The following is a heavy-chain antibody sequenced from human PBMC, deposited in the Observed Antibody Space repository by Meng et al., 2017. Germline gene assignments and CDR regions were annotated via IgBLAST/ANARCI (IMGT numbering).Heavy chain of an antibody. CDR3: ARVLRDGYNLGY. Sequence: QVQLVTSGAGVKKPGSSVKGSCKAAGATFSSNAISWVRQAPGQGLEWMGGIIPIFGTANYAQKFQGRVTITADESTSTAYMELSSLRSEDTAVYYCARVLRDGYNLGYWGQGTLVTISS. CDR1: GATFSSNA. J-gene: IGHJ4*02. D-gene: IGHD5-24*01. CDR2: IIPIFGTA. V-gene: IGHV1-69*01.